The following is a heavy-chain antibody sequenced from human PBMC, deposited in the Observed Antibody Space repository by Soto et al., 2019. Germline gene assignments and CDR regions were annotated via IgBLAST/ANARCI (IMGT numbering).Heavy chain of an antibody. D-gene: IGHD3-22*01. CDR1: GGSISSYY. V-gene: IGHV4-4*07. CDR3: ARADSSGYYYRFDY. J-gene: IGHJ4*02. Sequence: QVQLQESGPGLVKPSETLSLTCTVSGGSISSYYWSWIRQPAGKGLEWIGRIYTSGSTNYNPSLKRGVTMSVDTSKNQFSLKLSSVTAADTAVYYCARADSSGYYYRFDYWGQGTLVTVSS. CDR2: IYTSGST.